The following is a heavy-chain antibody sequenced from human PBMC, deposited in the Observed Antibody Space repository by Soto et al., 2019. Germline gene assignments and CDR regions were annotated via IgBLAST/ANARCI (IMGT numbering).Heavy chain of an antibody. CDR3: AREGDGYNFRVDLYY. CDR1: GFTFSSYG. V-gene: IGHV3-33*01. J-gene: IGHJ4*02. Sequence: QVQLVESGGGVVQPGRSLRLSCAASGFTFSSYGMHWVRQAPGQGLEWVAVIWYDGSNKYYADSVKGRFTISRDNSKNTLYLQMNSLRAEDTAVYYCAREGDGYNFRVDLYYWGQGTLVTVSS. D-gene: IGHD5-12*01. CDR2: IWYDGSNK.